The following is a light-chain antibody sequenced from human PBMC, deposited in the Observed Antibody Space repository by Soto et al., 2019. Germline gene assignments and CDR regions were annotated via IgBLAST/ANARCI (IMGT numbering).Light chain of an antibody. CDR3: SSYTRSSAVV. Sequence: QSALTQPASVSGSPGQSITISCTGTSSDVGGYNYVSWYQQHPGKAPKLMIYDVSNRPSGVSYRFSGSKSGNTASLTISGLQAEDEADYYCSSYTRSSAVVFGGGTKVTVL. V-gene: IGLV2-14*01. J-gene: IGLJ2*01. CDR1: SSDVGGYNY. CDR2: DVS.